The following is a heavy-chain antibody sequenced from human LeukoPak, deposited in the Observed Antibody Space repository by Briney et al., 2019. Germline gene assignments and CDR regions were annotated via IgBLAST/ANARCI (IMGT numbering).Heavy chain of an antibody. J-gene: IGHJ4*02. CDR3: ARDFSEAWYLDY. CDR2: IIPILGIA. CDR1: GYTFTGYY. Sequence: SVTVSCKASGYTFTGYYMHWVRQAPGQGLEWMGRIIPILGIANYAQKFQGRVTITADKSTSTAYMELSSLRSEDTAVYYCARDFSEAWYLDYWGQGTLVTVSS. V-gene: IGHV1-69*04. D-gene: IGHD2-21*01.